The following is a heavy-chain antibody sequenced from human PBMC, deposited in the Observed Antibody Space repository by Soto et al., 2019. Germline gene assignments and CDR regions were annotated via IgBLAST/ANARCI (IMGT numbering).Heavy chain of an antibody. V-gene: IGHV4-61*01. Sequence: QVQLQESGPGLVKPSETLSLTCSVSGGSVISNSSYWSWIRKPPGKGLEWIGYVFYGGSTNNNPSLKRRVTISVDTSKNQFSLKLSSVTAADTAMYYCARDRFRPYGSGPIDYWGQGTLVTVSS. CDR1: GGSVISNSSY. CDR3: ARDRFRPYGSGPIDY. J-gene: IGHJ4*02. D-gene: IGHD3-10*01. CDR2: VFYGGST.